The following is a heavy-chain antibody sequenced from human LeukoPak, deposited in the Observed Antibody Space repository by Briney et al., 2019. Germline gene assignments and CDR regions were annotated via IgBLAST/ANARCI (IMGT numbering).Heavy chain of an antibody. CDR3: ARGGSSSRFYYYYYMDV. CDR2: ISSSSSTI. V-gene: IGHV3-48*01. J-gene: IGHJ6*03. CDR1: GFTFSSYS. D-gene: IGHD6-6*01. Sequence: GGSLRLSCAASGFTFSSYSMNWVRQAPGKGLEWVSYISSSSSTIYYADSVKGRFTISRDNAKISLYLQMNSLRAEDTAVYYCARGGSSSRFYYYYYMDVWGKGTTVTVSS.